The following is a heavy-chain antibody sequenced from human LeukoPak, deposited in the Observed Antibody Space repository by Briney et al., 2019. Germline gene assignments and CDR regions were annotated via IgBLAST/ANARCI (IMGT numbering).Heavy chain of an antibody. CDR3: PRVGGSNFYYYGMDV. D-gene: IGHD3-10*01. V-gene: IGHV4-59*08. CDR2: IYNSGST. CDR1: IGSISGYY. J-gene: IGHJ6*02. Sequence: SETLSLTCTVSIGSISGYYWSWLRQPPGKGLEWIGYIYNSGSTNYNPSLKSRVTISVDTSKNQFSLKLTSVTAADSAVYYCPRVGGSNFYYYGMDVWGQGTTVTVSS.